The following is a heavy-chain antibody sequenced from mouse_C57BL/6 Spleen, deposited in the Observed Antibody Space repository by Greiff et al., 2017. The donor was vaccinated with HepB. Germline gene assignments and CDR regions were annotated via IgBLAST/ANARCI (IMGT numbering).Heavy chain of an antibody. CDR1: GYTFTSYW. CDR3: ARGDYYGNYEDY. Sequence: QVQLKQPGAELVRPGSSVKLSCKASGYTFTSYWMHWVKQRPIQGLEWIGNIDPSDSETHYNQKFKDKATLTVDKSSSTAYMQLSSLTSEDSAVYYCARGDYYGNYEDYWGQGTTLTVSS. J-gene: IGHJ2*01. D-gene: IGHD2-1*01. V-gene: IGHV1-52*01. CDR2: IDPSDSET.